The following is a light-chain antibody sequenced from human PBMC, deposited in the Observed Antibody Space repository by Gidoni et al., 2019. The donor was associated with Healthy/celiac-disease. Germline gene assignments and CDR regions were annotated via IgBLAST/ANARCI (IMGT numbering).Light chain of an antibody. CDR3: QQYDNLPAFT. CDR2: DAS. J-gene: IGKJ3*01. CDR1: QDISNY. V-gene: IGKV1-33*01. Sequence: IQMTLSPSSLSASVGDRVTITCQASQDISNYLNWYQQKPGKAPKLLIYDASNLETGVPSRFSGSGSGTDFTFTISSLQPEDIATYYCQQYDNLPAFTFGPGTKVDIK.